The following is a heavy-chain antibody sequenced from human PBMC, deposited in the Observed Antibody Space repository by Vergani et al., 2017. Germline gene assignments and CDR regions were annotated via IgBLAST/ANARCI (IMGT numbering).Heavy chain of an antibody. CDR2: IHTSGGT. D-gene: IGHD2-15*01. V-gene: IGHV4-61*02. Sequence: QVQLQESGPGLVKPSQTLSLTCTVSGGPINSHNYYWSWIRQPAGKGLEWIGRIHTSGGTNYNPSLKRRVTMSEDTSKNQFSLNLASVTAAGTAVYFCARGSCLGGSCYKPLFDYWGQGILVTVSS. CDR3: ARGSCLGGSCYKPLFDY. J-gene: IGHJ4*02. CDR1: GGPINSHNYY.